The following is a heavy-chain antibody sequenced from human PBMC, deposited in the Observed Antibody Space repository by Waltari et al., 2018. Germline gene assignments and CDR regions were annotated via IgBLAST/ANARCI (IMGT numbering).Heavy chain of an antibody. CDR3: ARDWWEPPFDY. J-gene: IGHJ4*02. D-gene: IGHD1-26*01. CDR2: ISGSGSTI. V-gene: IGHV3-48*03. Sequence: EVQLVESGGGLVQPGGSLRLSCAAYGFTFSSYEMNWLRQAPGKGLEWLSHISGSGSTIYYADSVKGRFTISRDNAKNSLYLQMNSLRAEDTAVYYCARDWWEPPFDYWGQGTLVTVSS. CDR1: GFTFSSYE.